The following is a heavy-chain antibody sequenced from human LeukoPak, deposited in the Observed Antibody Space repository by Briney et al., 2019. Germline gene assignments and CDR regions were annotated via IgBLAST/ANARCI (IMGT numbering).Heavy chain of an antibody. Sequence: GGSLRLSCAAPGFTSSTYSMNWVRQAPGKGLEWVSSISSSSSYIYYADSVKGRFTISRDNAKNSLYLQMNSLRAEDTAVYYCASGSGWYTHYWGQGTLVTVSS. J-gene: IGHJ4*02. CDR2: ISSSSSYI. V-gene: IGHV3-21*01. CDR3: ASGSGWYTHY. CDR1: GFTSSTYS. D-gene: IGHD6-19*01.